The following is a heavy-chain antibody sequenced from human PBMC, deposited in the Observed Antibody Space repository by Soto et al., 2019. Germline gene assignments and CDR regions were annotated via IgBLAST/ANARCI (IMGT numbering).Heavy chain of an antibody. CDR2: IYYSGST. CDR1: GGSISSGDYY. J-gene: IGHJ5*02. Sequence: QVQLQESGPGLVKPSQTLSLTCTVSGGSISSGDYYWSLIRQHPVKGLEWIGDIYYSGSTYYNPSIKSRVTISVDTSKNQFSLKVSSVTAADTAVYYCARWWSGSRQGFDPWGQGTLVTVSS. V-gene: IGHV4-31*03. CDR3: ARWWSGSRQGFDP. D-gene: IGHD3-3*01.